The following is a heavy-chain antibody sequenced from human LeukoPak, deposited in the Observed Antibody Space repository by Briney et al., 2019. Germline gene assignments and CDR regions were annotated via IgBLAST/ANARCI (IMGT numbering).Heavy chain of an antibody. J-gene: IGHJ4*02. CDR2: ISGSGGST. CDR3: ASGDPSGRPVQTAGY. CDR1: GFTFSSYA. Sequence: PGGSLRLSCAASGFTFSSYAMSWVRQAPGKGLEWVSAISGSGGSTYYADSVKGRFTISRDNSKNTMYLQMHSLRGEDTAVYYCASGDPSGRPVQTAGYWGQGTLVTVSS. D-gene: IGHD2-15*01. V-gene: IGHV3-23*01.